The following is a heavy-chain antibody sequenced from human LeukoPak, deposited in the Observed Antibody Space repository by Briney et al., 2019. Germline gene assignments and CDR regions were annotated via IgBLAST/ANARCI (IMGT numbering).Heavy chain of an antibody. CDR3: ARERAYDSSGRILYYFDY. CDR1: GHTFATYG. D-gene: IGHD3-22*01. Sequence: ASVKVSCKASGHTFATYGISWVRQAPGQGLEWMGWISAYNGNTNYAQKLQGRVTMTRDTSTSTAYMELKSLRSDDTAVYYCARERAYDSSGRILYYFDYWGQGTLVTVSS. CDR2: ISAYNGNT. V-gene: IGHV1-18*01. J-gene: IGHJ4*02.